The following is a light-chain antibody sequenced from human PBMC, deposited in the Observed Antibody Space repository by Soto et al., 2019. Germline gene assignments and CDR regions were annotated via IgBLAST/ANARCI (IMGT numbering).Light chain of an antibody. J-gene: IGKJ5*01. V-gene: IGKV1-33*01. CDR3: QQYDNLLIA. CDR1: QDITNY. CDR2: DAS. Sequence: DIQLTQSPSSLSASVGDRVTITCQASQDITNYLNWYQQKPGKAPKLLIYDASNLETGVPSRFSGSGVGTDFTFTISSLQPEDIATYYCQQYDNLLIAFGQGTRLDIK.